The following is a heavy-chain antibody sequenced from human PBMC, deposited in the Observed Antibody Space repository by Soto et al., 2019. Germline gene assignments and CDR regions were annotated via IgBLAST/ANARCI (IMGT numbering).Heavy chain of an antibody. CDR1: GGSISSGGYY. CDR3: ARYYSNYLGPGYYGMDV. V-gene: IGHV4-31*03. Sequence: SETLSLTCTVSGGSISSGGYYWSWIRQHPGKGLEWIGYIYYSGSTYYNPPLKSRVTISVDTSKNQFSLKLSSVTAADTAVYYCARYYSNYLGPGYYGMDVWGQGTTVTVSS. D-gene: IGHD4-4*01. J-gene: IGHJ6*02. CDR2: IYYSGST.